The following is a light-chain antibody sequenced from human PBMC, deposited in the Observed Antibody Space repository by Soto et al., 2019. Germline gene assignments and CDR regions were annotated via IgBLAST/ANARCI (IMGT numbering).Light chain of an antibody. CDR3: QQYGSSGT. J-gene: IGKJ1*01. CDR2: GAS. Sequence: VALTQSPGNLSLSQGERATLSCRASQTVSNNYLAWYQQTPGQAPSLLIYGASKRATGIPDRFSGSGSGTDFTPTISRLEPEDFAVYYCQQYGSSGTFGQGTKVDIK. V-gene: IGKV3-20*01. CDR1: QTVSNNY.